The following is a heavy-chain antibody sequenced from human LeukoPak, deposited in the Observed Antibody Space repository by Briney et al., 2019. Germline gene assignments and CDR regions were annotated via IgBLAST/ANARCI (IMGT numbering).Heavy chain of an antibody. Sequence: PGGSLRLSCAASGFTFSNYWMNWVRQAPGKGLVWVSRINSDGSSKSYADSVKGRFTISRDNAKNTLYLQMNSLRAEDTAVYYCARRGAVTHAFDIWGQGTMVTVSS. V-gene: IGHV3-74*01. J-gene: IGHJ3*02. CDR2: INSDGSSK. CDR3: ARRGAVTHAFDI. CDR1: GFTFSNYW. D-gene: IGHD4-17*01.